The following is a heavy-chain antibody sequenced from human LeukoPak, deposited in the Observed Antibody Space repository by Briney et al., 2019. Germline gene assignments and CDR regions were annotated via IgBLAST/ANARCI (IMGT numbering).Heavy chain of an antibody. CDR2: INPNSGGT. V-gene: IGHV1-2*06. D-gene: IGHD3-10*01. CDR1: GYTFTGYY. Sequence: ASVKVSCKASGYTFTGYYTHWVRQAPGQGLEWIGRINPNSGGTNYAQKFQGRVTMTRDTSISTAYMELSRLRSDDTAVYYCARSRRMVRGVIAYFDYWGQGTLVTVSS. J-gene: IGHJ4*02. CDR3: ARSRRMVRGVIAYFDY.